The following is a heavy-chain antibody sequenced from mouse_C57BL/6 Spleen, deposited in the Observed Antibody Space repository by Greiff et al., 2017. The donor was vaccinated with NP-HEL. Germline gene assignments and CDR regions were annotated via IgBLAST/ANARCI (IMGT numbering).Heavy chain of an antibody. V-gene: IGHV1-69*01. CDR2: IDPSDSYT. CDR3: SSYYGSRARVAY. J-gene: IGHJ3*01. D-gene: IGHD1-1*01. Sequence: QVQLKQPGAELVMPGASVKLSCKASGYTFTSYWMHWVKQRPGQGLEWIGEIDPSDSYTNYNQKFKGKSTLTVDKSSSTAYMQLSSLTSEGSAVYYCSSYYGSRARVAYWGQGTLVTVSA. CDR1: GYTFTSYW.